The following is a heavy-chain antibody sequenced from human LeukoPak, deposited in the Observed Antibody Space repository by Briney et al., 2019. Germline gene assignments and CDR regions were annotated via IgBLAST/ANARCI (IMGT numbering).Heavy chain of an antibody. CDR2: IYYSGST. CDR1: GGSISSSSYY. Sequence: PSETLSLTCTVSGGSISSSSYYWGWIRQPPGKGLEWFGSIYYSGSTYYNPSLKSRVTISVDTSKNQFSLKLSSVTAADTAVYYRARHPPYYYDSSGYYPWGQGTLVTVSS. D-gene: IGHD3-22*01. J-gene: IGHJ5*02. V-gene: IGHV4-39*01. CDR3: ARHPPYYYDSSGYYP.